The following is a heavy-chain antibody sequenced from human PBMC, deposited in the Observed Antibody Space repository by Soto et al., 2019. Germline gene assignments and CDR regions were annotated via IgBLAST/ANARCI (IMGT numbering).Heavy chain of an antibody. CDR3: ASAYYYDSSGYSAFDI. CDR1: GYSFTSYW. D-gene: IGHD3-22*01. V-gene: IGHV5-10-1*01. J-gene: IGHJ3*02. CDR2: IDPSDSYT. Sequence: GESLKIFCKGSGYSFTSYWISWVRQMPGKGLERMGRIDPSDSYTNYSPSFQGHVTISADKSISTAYLQWSSLKASDTAMYYCASAYYYDSSGYSAFDIWGQGTMVTVSS.